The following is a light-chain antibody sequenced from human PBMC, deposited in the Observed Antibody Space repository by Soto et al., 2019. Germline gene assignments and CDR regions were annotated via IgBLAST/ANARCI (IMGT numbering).Light chain of an antibody. Sequence: AIQMTPSPSSLSASTVDRFTITCLASHVIISYLACYQPTPGKAPKLLIYTSSTLQSWVPSRFSGIVSCREVILIISSLQPEDSATYYCQQLKSNLITFGQGTRREIK. J-gene: IGKJ5*01. CDR1: HVIISY. CDR2: TSS. V-gene: IGKV1-8*01. CDR3: QQLKSNLIT.